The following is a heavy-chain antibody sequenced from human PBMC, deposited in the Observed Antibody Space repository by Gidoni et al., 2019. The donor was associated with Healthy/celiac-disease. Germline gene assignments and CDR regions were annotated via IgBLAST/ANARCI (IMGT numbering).Heavy chain of an antibody. CDR2: ISSSGSTI. D-gene: IGHD2-21*02. V-gene: IGHV3-11*01. J-gene: IGHJ6*02. CDR1: GFTFSDYY. CDR3: ARADVTATPDYYYGMDV. Sequence: QLQLVESGGGLVQPGGSLRPSCAASGFTFSDYYMSWIRQAPGKGLEWVAYISSSGSTIYYADSVKGRFTISRDNAKNSLYLQMNSLRAEDTAVYYCARADVTATPDYYYGMDVWGQGTTVTVSS.